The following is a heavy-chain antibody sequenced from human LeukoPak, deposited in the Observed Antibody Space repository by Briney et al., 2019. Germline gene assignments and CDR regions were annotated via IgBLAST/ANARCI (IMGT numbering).Heavy chain of an antibody. D-gene: IGHD6-6*01. CDR2: ISAYNGNT. CDR3: AKYIIAARGKWFDP. CDR1: GYTFTSHG. V-gene: IGHV1-18*01. Sequence: SVTISCKTSGYTFTSHGISWVRQAPGQGLEWMGWISAYNGNTNHAQKLQGRVTMTTDTSTSTAYMELRSLRSDDTAVYYCAKYIIAARGKWFDPWGLRTLVIVSS. J-gene: IGHJ5*02.